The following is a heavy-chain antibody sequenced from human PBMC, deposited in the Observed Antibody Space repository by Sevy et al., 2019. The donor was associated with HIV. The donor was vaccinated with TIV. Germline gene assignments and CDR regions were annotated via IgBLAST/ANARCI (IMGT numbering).Heavy chain of an antibody. CDR3: ATTKDCYDSSGYPFDY. J-gene: IGHJ4*02. Sequence: ASVKVSCKVSGSTLSQLSMHWVRQAPGKGLEWMGSFDPEDGETIYAQKFQGRLTMTEDTSTDTAYMELSSLRSEDTAVYYCATTKDCYDSSGYPFDYWGQGTLVTVSS. CDR2: FDPEDGET. V-gene: IGHV1-24*01. D-gene: IGHD3-22*01. CDR1: GSTLSQLS.